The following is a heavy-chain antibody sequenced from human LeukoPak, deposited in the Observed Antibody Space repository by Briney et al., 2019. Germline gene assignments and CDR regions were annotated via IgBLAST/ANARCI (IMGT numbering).Heavy chain of an antibody. V-gene: IGHV3-30-3*01. CDR2: ISYDGSNK. D-gene: IGHD5-12*01. CDR3: AAGIVATTGGDY. CDR1: GFTFSSYA. J-gene: IGHJ4*02. Sequence: GGSLRLSCAASGFTFSSYAMHWVRQAPGKGLEWVAVISYDGSNKYYADSVKGRFTISRDNSKNTLYLQMNSLRAEDTAVYYCAAGIVATTGGDYWGQGTLVTVSS.